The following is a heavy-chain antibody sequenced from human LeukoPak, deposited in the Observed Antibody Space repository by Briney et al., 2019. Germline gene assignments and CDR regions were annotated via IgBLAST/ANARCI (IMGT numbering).Heavy chain of an antibody. Sequence: GASVKVSCKASGYTFTGYHTHWVRQAPGQGLEWMGRINPNSGDTNYAQKFQGRVTMTRDTSISTAYMELSRLRSDDTAVYYCARDYSSSTSCLFDYWGERTLVTVSS. CDR1: GYTFTGYH. CDR2: INPNSGDT. D-gene: IGHD2-2*01. J-gene: IGHJ4*02. CDR3: ARDYSSSTSCLFDY. V-gene: IGHV1-2*06.